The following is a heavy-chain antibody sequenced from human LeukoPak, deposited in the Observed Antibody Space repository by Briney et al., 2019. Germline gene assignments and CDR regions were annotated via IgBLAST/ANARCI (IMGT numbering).Heavy chain of an antibody. Sequence: SETLSLTCTVSGGSIGSGDYYWSWIRQPPGKGLEWIGYIYYSGSTYYNPSLKSRVTISVDTSKNQFSLKLSSVTAADTAVYYCARDLGDYASGMNAFDIWGQGTMVTVSS. CDR3: ARDLGDYASGMNAFDI. V-gene: IGHV4-30-4*01. J-gene: IGHJ3*02. D-gene: IGHD4-17*01. CDR2: IYYSGST. CDR1: GGSIGSGDYY.